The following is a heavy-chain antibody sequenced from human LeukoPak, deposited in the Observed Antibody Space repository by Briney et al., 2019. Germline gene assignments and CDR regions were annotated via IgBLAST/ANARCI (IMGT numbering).Heavy chain of an antibody. CDR3: ARYYSGWYYFDY. Sequence: AASVKVSYKASGGTFSSYAISWVRQAPGQGLEWMGGIIPIFGTANYAQKFQGRVTITADESTSTAYMELSSLRSEDTAVYYCARYYSGWYYFDYWGQGTLVTVSS. CDR1: GGTFSSYA. CDR2: IIPIFGTA. J-gene: IGHJ4*02. D-gene: IGHD6-19*01. V-gene: IGHV1-69*01.